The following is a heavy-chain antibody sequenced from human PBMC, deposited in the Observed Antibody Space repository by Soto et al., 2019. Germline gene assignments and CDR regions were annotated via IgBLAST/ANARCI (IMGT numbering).Heavy chain of an antibody. CDR3: ARRYCSSTSCLHFDC. D-gene: IGHD2-2*01. V-gene: IGHV4-39*01. J-gene: IGHJ4*02. CDR1: GGSISSGGYY. Sequence: PSETLSLTCTVSGGSISSGGYYWSWIRQHPGKGLEWIGSIYYNGSTYHNPSLKSRVTISVDTSKNQFSLRLSSVTAADTAMYYCARRYCSSTSCLHFDCWGQGTLVTVSS. CDR2: IYYNGST.